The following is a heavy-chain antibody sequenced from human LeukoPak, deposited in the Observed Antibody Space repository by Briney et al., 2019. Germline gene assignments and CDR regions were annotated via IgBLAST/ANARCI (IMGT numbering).Heavy chain of an antibody. CDR1: GFTFTNAW. D-gene: IGHD3-10*02. J-gene: IGHJ4*02. CDR3: TTLSYVGGY. V-gene: IGHV3-15*01. CDR2: SKSQTDGGTT. Sequence: PGGSLRLSCAASGFTFTNAWMSWVRQAPGKVLEWIGRSKSQTDGGTTDYAAPVKGRFTISRDDSKNTVYLQMNSLRTDDTAVYYCTTLSYVGGYWGQGTLVTVS.